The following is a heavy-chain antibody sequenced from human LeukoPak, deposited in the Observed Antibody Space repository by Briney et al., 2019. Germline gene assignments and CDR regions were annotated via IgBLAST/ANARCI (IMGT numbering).Heavy chain of an antibody. J-gene: IGHJ4*02. CDR3: AKDIKYCGSSSCYSPPTEDY. Sequence: PGGSLRLSCAASGFTFSSYWMHWVRQAPGKGLVWVSRINTDGSSTNYADSVKGRFTISRDNSNNTLYLHMNSLRAEDTAVYYCAKDIKYCGSSSCYSPPTEDYWGQGTLVTVSS. V-gene: IGHV3-74*01. D-gene: IGHD2-2*01. CDR2: INTDGSST. CDR1: GFTFSSYW.